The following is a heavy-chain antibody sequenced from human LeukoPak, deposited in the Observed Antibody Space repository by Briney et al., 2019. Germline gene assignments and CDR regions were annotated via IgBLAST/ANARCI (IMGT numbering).Heavy chain of an antibody. CDR3: AKGYGSGSPDY. Sequence: GGSLRLSCAASGFTFSSYAMSWVRQAPGKGLEWVSAISGSGGSTDYADSVKGRFAISRDNSHNTLFLQMNSLRAENTAVYYCAKGYGSGSPDYWGQGTLVTVSS. D-gene: IGHD3-10*01. V-gene: IGHV3-23*01. J-gene: IGHJ4*02. CDR2: ISGSGGST. CDR1: GFTFSSYA.